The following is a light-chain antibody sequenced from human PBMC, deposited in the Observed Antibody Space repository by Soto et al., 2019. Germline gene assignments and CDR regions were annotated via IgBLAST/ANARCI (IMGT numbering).Light chain of an antibody. CDR3: QQRSDWPIT. J-gene: IGKJ5*01. CDR2: DAS. CDR1: QSVSSY. V-gene: IGKV3-11*01. Sequence: EIVMTQSPATLSVSPVERVTLSCMASQSVSSYLAWYQQKPGQAPRLLIYDASNRATGFPARFSGSGSGTDFTLTISSLEPEDFAVYYCQQRSDWPITFGQGTRLEIK.